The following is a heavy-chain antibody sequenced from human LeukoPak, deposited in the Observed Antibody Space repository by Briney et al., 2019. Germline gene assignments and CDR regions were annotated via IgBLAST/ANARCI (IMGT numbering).Heavy chain of an antibody. J-gene: IGHJ4*02. D-gene: IGHD6-19*01. CDR1: NGSISGYY. Sequence: SETLSLTCTVSNGSISGYYWSWIRQPPGKGLEWIGYIYYSGSTKYNPSLKSRVTISVDTSKNQFSLNLSSVTAADTAVYYCAREIEVAGRGLDYWGQGSLVTVSS. V-gene: IGHV4-59*12. CDR3: AREIEVAGRGLDY. CDR2: IYYSGST.